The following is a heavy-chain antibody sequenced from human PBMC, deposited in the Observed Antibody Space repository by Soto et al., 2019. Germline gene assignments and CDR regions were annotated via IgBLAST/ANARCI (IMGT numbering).Heavy chain of an antibody. CDR1: GFTFDNYA. D-gene: IGHD3-10*01. CDR3: ARSLDVFLWLGELLSLGFDS. V-gene: IGHV3-23*01. CDR2: ISATGGST. J-gene: IGHJ4*02. Sequence: EVRLMESGGGLVQPGGSLRLSCAASGFTFDNYAMNWVRQAPGKGLEWVSGISATGGSTYYAASVRGRFGISRDNSKNTLDLQMNSLRAEDTAVYYCARSLDVFLWLGELLSLGFDSWGQGTLVTASS.